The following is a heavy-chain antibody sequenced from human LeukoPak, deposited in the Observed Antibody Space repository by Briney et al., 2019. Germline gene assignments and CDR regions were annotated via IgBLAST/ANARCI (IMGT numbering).Heavy chain of an antibody. D-gene: IGHD3-22*01. CDR3: ARMKFYDSTGYSPGHYMDV. J-gene: IGHJ6*03. Sequence: SETLSLTCTVSGGPTYSYYWSWIRQTAGKGLEWIGRVYPGVSANYNPSLTSRVTMSVDTSKNQFALKLNTVTAADTAVYYCARMKFYDSTGYSPGHYMDVWGKGTTVTVSS. CDR1: GGPTYSYY. CDR2: VYPGVSA. V-gene: IGHV4-4*07.